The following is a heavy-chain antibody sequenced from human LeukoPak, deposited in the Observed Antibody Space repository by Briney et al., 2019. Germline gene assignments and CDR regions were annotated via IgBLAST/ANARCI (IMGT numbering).Heavy chain of an antibody. J-gene: IGHJ5*02. Sequence: GASVKVSCKASGYTFTGYYMHWVRQAPGQGLEWMGRINPNSGGTNYAQKFQGRVTMTRDTSISTAYMELSRLRSDDTAVYYCARVGGRFSNWFDPWGQGTLVTVSS. CDR3: ARVGGRFSNWFDP. CDR1: GYTFTGYY. D-gene: IGHD2-15*01. V-gene: IGHV1-2*06. CDR2: INPNSGGT.